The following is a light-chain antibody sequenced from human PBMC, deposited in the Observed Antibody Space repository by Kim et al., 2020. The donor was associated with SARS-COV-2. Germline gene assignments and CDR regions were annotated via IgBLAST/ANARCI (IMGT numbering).Light chain of an antibody. CDR1: SSEVGGYNY. J-gene: IGLJ1*01. V-gene: IGLV2-14*04. Sequence: QSITISCTGTSSEVGGYNYVSWYQQHPGKAPKLMIYDVSQRPSGVSNRFSGSKSGNTASLTISGLQAEDEADYYCCSYASSNTRYVFGTGTKVTVL. CDR3: CSYASSNTRYV. CDR2: DVS.